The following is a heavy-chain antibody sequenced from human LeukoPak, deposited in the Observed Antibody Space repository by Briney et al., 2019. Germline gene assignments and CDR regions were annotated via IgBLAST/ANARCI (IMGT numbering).Heavy chain of an antibody. CDR1: GFTFDDYA. V-gene: IGHV3-9*01. CDR2: ISWNSGSI. J-gene: IGHJ6*02. CDR3: AKETSSGWGASGMDV. D-gene: IGHD6-19*01. Sequence: GGSLRLSCAASGFTFDDYAMHWVRQAPGKGLEWVSGISWNSGSIGYADSVKGRFTISRDNAKNSLYLQMNSLRAEDTALYYCAKETSSGWGASGMDVWGQGTTVTVSS.